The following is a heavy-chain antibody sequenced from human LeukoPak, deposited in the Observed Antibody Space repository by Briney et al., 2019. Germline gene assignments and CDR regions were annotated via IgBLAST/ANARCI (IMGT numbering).Heavy chain of an antibody. Sequence: SETLSLTCTVSGGSISSYYWSWIRQPPGKGLEWIGYIYYSGSTNYNPSLKSRVTISVDTSKNQFSLKLSSVTAADTAMYYCARLSQWLGDAFDIWGQGTMVTVSS. CDR3: ARLSQWLGDAFDI. D-gene: IGHD6-19*01. J-gene: IGHJ3*02. CDR2: IYYSGST. CDR1: GGSISSYY. V-gene: IGHV4-59*08.